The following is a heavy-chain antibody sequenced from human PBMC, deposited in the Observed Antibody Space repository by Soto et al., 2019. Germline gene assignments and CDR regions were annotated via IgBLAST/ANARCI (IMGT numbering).Heavy chain of an antibody. CDR2: ISNSGTTI. Sequence: LRLSCAASGFTFSNYEMNWVRQAPGKGPEHVSYISNSGTTIKYADSVKGRFTTSRDNAKNSLYLHMNSLRAEDTGVYYCARARSVEVASNWFDPWGQGTLVTVSS. CDR1: GFTFSNYE. J-gene: IGHJ5*02. CDR3: ARARSVEVASNWFDP. V-gene: IGHV3-48*03. D-gene: IGHD2-15*01.